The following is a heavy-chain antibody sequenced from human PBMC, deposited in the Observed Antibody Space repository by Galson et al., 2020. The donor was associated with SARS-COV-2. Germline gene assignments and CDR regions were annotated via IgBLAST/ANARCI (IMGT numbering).Heavy chain of an antibody. CDR1: GGSFSSYY. Sequence: SETLSLTCAVYGGSFSSYYWSWIRQPPGKGLEWIGEIDHSGSTNYNPSLKSRVTISVDTSKNQFSLKLTSVTAADTAVYYCASLSGYSSTRYRDWGQGTLVTVS. J-gene: IGHJ4*02. V-gene: IGHV4-34*01. D-gene: IGHD6-19*01. CDR3: ASLSGYSSTRYRD. CDR2: IDHSGST.